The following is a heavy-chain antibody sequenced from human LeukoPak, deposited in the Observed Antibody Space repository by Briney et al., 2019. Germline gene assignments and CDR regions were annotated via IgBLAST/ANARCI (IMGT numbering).Heavy chain of an antibody. CDR3: ARHDFYSNYPHNWFDP. D-gene: IGHD4-11*01. Sequence: PSETLSLTCAVSAYSISSGYYWGWIRQPPGKGLEGIGSFYHSGSTYYNPSLKSRVTISVDTSKNQFSLKLSSVTAADTAVYYCARHDFYSNYPHNWFDPWGQGTLVTVSS. CDR2: FYHSGST. CDR1: AYSISSGYY. V-gene: IGHV4-38-2*01. J-gene: IGHJ5*02.